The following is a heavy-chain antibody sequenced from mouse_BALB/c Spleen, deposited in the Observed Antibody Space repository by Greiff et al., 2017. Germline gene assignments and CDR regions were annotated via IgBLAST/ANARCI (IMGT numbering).Heavy chain of an antibody. V-gene: IGHV5-9-4*01. D-gene: IGHD2-2*01. CDR3: ARDQGGYDEGAWFAY. CDR2: ISSGGSYT. CDR1: GFTFSSYA. Sequence: EVQLVESGGGLVKPGGSLKLSCAASGFTFSSYAMSWVRQSPEKRLEWVAEISSGGSYTYYPDTVTGRFTISRDNAKNTLYLEMSTLRSEDTAMYYCARDQGGYDEGAWFAYWGQGTLVTVSA. J-gene: IGHJ3*01.